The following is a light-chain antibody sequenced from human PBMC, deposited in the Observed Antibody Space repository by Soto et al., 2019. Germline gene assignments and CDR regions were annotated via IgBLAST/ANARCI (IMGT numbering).Light chain of an antibody. V-gene: IGLV2-14*01. Sequence: QSVLTQPASVSGSPGQSITISCTGTSSDVGGYNYVSWYQQHPGKAPKLMIYEVSNRPSGVSNRFSGSKSGNTASLTISWLQAEDEADYYCSSYTISSTYVFGAGTKGTVL. J-gene: IGLJ1*01. CDR3: SSYTISSTYV. CDR2: EVS. CDR1: SSDVGGYNY.